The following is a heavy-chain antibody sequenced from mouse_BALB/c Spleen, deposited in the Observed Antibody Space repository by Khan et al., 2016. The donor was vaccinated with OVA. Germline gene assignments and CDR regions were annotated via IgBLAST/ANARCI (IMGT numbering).Heavy chain of an antibody. CDR3: ARSCGGDFDY. V-gene: IGHV3-2*02. CDR1: GYSITSDYA. Sequence: VQLKESGPGLVKPSQSLSLTCTVTGYSITSDYAWNWIQQFPGNKLEWMGFISYSGNTNYNPSLKSRISITRDTSQNQFFLQLTSVTTEDTATYYCARSCGGDFDYWGQGTTLTVSS. CDR2: ISYSGNT. J-gene: IGHJ2*01.